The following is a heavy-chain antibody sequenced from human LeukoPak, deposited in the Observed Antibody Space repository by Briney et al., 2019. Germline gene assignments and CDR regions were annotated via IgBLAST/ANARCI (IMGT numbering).Heavy chain of an antibody. CDR3: ASPMTLVLRGLVGIDAFNI. D-gene: IGHD3-10*01. CDR1: GGSISSGGYY. V-gene: IGHV4-30-2*01. CDR2: IQHSGGT. J-gene: IGHJ3*02. Sequence: SETLSLTCTVSGGSISSGGYYWSWIRQPPGKGLEWIGHIQHSGGTYYSPSLRSRVTMSLDRSKNQFSLNLSSATAADTAVYYCASPMTLVLRGLVGIDAFNIWGQGTMVTVSS.